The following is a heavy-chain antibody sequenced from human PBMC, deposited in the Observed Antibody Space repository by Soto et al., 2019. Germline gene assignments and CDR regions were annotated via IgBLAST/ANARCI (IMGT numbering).Heavy chain of an antibody. J-gene: IGHJ3*02. V-gene: IGHV4-30-2*01. CDR2: ISHGGNT. D-gene: IGHD3-9*01. CDR3: ARTSYDILTGRLDAFDI. CDR1: GGSINNGGYS. Sequence: LSLTCNVSGGSINNGGYSWSWLRQPPGKGLEWIGYISHGGNTYYNPSLRSRVIMSIDKSKNHFSLGLKSVTAADTATYYCARTSYDILTGRLDAFDIWGQGTMVTVSS.